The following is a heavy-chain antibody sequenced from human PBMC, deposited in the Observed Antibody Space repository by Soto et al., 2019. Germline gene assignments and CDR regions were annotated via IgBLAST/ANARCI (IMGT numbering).Heavy chain of an antibody. CDR3: ARLSRPNYYYTSGFVKDNWFDP. CDR2: IIPIVETP. D-gene: IGHD3-22*01. V-gene: IGHV1-69*01. J-gene: IGHJ5*02. CDR1: GGTFNSYD. Sequence: QVQLVQSGAEVKRPGSSMKVSCKASGGTFNSYDINWVRQAPGQGLEWMGGIIPIVETPKYAQKFQGRVTITVDESTNTVYMELISLRSEDTAMYYCARLSRPNYYYTSGFVKDNWFDPWGQGTLVTVSS.